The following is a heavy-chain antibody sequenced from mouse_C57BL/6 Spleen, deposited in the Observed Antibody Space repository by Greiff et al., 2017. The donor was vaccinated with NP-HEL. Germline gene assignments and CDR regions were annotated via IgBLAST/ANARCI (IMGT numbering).Heavy chain of an antibody. J-gene: IGHJ3*01. CDR3: TTFITTVVEENAWFAY. D-gene: IGHD1-1*01. CDR1: GFNIKDYY. Sequence: EVQLQQSGAELVRPGASVKLSCTASGFNIKDYYMHWVKQRPEQGLEWIGRIDPEDGDTEYAPKFQGKATMTADTSSNTAYLQLSSLTSEDTAVYYCTTFITTVVEENAWFAYWGQGTLVTVSA. CDR2: IDPEDGDT. V-gene: IGHV14-1*01.